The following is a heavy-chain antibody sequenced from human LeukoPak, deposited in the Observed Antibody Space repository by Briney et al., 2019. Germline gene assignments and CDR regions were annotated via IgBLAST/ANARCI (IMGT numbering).Heavy chain of an antibody. J-gene: IGHJ4*02. Sequence: ASVKVSCKASGYTFTTYDINWVRQATGQGLEWMGWMNPNSGNTGYAQKFQGRVTMTRNTSMSTAYMELNSVRSEDTAVYYCARANYYGSGKKDLDYWGQGTLVTVSS. V-gene: IGHV1-8*01. D-gene: IGHD3-10*01. CDR2: MNPNSGNT. CDR1: GYTFTTYD. CDR3: ARANYYGSGKKDLDY.